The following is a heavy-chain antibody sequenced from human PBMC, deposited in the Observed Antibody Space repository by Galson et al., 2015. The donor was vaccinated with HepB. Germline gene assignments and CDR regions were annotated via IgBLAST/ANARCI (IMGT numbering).Heavy chain of an antibody. V-gene: IGHV3-23*01. D-gene: IGHD2-21*02. Sequence: SLRLSCAASGFTFSSYAMSWVRQAPGKGLEWVSAISGSGGSTYYADSVKGRFTISRDNSKNTLYLQMNSLRAEDTAVYYCAKGSGGWGDLDYWGQGTLITVSS. CDR3: AKGSGGWGDLDY. CDR1: GFTFSSYA. CDR2: ISGSGGST. J-gene: IGHJ4*02.